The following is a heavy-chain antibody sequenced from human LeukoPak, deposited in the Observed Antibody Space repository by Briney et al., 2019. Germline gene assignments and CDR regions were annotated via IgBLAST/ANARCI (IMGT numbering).Heavy chain of an antibody. CDR2: ISGSGGST. Sequence: GGSLRLSCAASGFTFSSYAMSWVRQAPGKGLEWVSAISGSGGSTYYADSVKGRFTISRDNSKNTLYLQMNSLRAEDTAVYYCANSYGDHPYFDYWGQGTLVTVSS. CDR3: ANSYGDHPYFDY. J-gene: IGHJ4*02. CDR1: GFTFSSYA. V-gene: IGHV3-23*01. D-gene: IGHD4-17*01.